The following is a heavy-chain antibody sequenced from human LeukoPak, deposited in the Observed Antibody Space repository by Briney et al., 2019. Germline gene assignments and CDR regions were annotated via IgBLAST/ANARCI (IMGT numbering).Heavy chain of an antibody. CDR2: IRTDSTLI. V-gene: IGHV3-48*01. Sequence: PGGSLRLSCAASGFIFSNYGMNWVRQAPGKGLEWISYIRTDSTLIYYADSVKDRFTISRDNARNSLYLQVNSLRAEDTAVYYCARRGSSGCFDYWGQGTLVTVSS. CDR1: GFIFSNYG. CDR3: ARRGSSGCFDY. J-gene: IGHJ4*02. D-gene: IGHD6-19*01.